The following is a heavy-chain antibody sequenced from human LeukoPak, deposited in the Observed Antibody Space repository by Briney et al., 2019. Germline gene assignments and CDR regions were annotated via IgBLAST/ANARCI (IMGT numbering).Heavy chain of an antibody. CDR1: GYXFTGYY. CDR2: INPNSGGT. J-gene: IGHJ6*02. D-gene: IGHD3-16*01. V-gene: IGHV1-2*02. Sequence: ASVKVSCKASGYXFTGYYIHWVRQAPGQGLEWMGWINPNSGGTNYAQKFQGRVTMTRDTSISTAYMELSRLRSDDTAVYYCARAEYYDYVWGSPPLYYYGMDVWGQGTTVTVSS. CDR3: ARAEYYDYVWGSPPLYYYGMDV.